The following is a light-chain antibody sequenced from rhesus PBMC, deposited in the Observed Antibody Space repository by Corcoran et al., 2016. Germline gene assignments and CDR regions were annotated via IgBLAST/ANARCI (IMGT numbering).Light chain of an antibody. CDR3: NSYVSSNSYI. CDR2: EVS. Sequence: AAPTQSPSVSGSPGQSVNISCTGSSSDIGGYNRVSWYQQHPGKAPKLMIYEVSKQPSGVSDRFSGSKSGYTASLTISGLQAEDEAHYYCNSYVSSNSYIFGTGTRLTVL. CDR1: SSDIGGYNR. J-gene: IGLJ1*01. V-gene: IGLV2S4*01.